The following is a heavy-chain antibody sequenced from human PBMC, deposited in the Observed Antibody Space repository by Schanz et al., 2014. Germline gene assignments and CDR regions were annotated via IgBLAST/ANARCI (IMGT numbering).Heavy chain of an antibody. CDR2: IDTAGSYT. CDR1: GFTYSSYW. J-gene: IGHJ4*02. D-gene: IGHD3-9*01. V-gene: IGHV3-74*02. CDR3: AMGYFGSPFDF. Sequence: EVQLVESGGGLVQPGRSLRLSCAASGFTYSSYWMHWVRQAPGKGLVWVSTIDTAGSYTSYVDSVKGRFTISRDNAKNTLYLQMSRLRVEDTAVYYCAMGYFGSPFDFWGQGTLVTVSS.